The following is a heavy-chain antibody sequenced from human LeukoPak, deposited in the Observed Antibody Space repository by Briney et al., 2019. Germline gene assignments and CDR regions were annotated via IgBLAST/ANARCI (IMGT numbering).Heavy chain of an antibody. Sequence: GGSLRLSCGGSGFTFSSYTMNWVRQAPGKGLEWVASISSSATYIYYADSVRGRLTISRDDAKKSVFLHMNSLRAEDTAVYFCATWDDYGDFVAFEYWGQGALVTVSS. V-gene: IGHV3-21*01. J-gene: IGHJ4*02. CDR1: GFTFSSYT. CDR3: ATWDDYGDFVAFEY. CDR2: ISSSATYI. D-gene: IGHD4-17*01.